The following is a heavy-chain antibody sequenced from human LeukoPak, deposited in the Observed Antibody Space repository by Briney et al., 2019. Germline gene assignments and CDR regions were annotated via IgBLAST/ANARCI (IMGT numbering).Heavy chain of an antibody. Sequence: PSETLSLTCVVSGYSISSGYYWGWIRQPPGKGLEWTGTIYHTGTTYYNPSLKSRVTVSVDTSKNQFSLKLSSVTAADTAVFYCAREIRGYGFDFWGQGTLVTVSS. CDR2: IYHTGTT. D-gene: IGHD5-12*01. V-gene: IGHV4-38-2*02. CDR1: GYSISSGYY. CDR3: AREIRGYGFDF. J-gene: IGHJ4*02.